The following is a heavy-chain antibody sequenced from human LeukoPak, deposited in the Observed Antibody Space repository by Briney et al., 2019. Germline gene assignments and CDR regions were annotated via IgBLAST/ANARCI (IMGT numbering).Heavy chain of an antibody. CDR3: ARALYYYYYMDV. V-gene: IGHV1-2*02. CDR1: GFTFTGYY. J-gene: IGHJ6*03. Sequence: GASVKVSCKASGFTFTGYYMHWVRQAPGQGLEWMGWINPNSGGTNYAQKFQGRVTMTRDTSISTAYMELSRLRSDDTAVYYCARALYYYYYMDVWGKGTTVTISS. CDR2: INPNSGGT.